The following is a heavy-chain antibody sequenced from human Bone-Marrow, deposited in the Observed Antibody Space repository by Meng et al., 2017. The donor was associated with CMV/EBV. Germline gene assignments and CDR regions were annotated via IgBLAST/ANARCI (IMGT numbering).Heavy chain of an antibody. J-gene: IGHJ6*02. D-gene: IGHD6-6*01. CDR3: ARVGSSSSRGDDYYYGMDV. Sequence: GGSLRLSCKGSGYSFTSYWIGWVRQMPGKGLEWMGIIYPGDSDTRYSPSFQGQVTISADKSISTAYLQWTSLKASDTAMYYWARVGSSSSRGDDYYYGMDVWGQGTTVTVSS. CDR1: GYSFTSYW. CDR2: IYPGDSDT. V-gene: IGHV5-51*01.